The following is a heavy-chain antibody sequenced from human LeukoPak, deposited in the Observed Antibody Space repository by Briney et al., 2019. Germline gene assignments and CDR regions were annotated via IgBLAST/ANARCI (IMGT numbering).Heavy chain of an antibody. V-gene: IGHV3-73*01. J-gene: IGHJ4*02. CDR1: GFIFIGST. D-gene: IGHD4/OR15-4a*01. CDR2: IRNKANSYAT. Sequence: GGSLRLSCAASGFIFIGSTMHWVRQAPGKGLEGVGHIRNKANSYATAYAASVKGMCTIARDDSKNTADQQMNSLKIEDKAVYYSTSPYGDWGQGTLVTVSS. CDR3: TSPYGD.